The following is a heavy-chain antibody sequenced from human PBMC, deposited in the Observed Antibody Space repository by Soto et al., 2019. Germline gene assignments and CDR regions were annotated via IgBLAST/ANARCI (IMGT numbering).Heavy chain of an antibody. Sequence: GGSLRLSCAASGFTFNTYCMSWVRQAPGKGLEWVANITQDGSGKYYVDSVKGRFTISRDNAENSVYLQMNSLRAEDTAVYFCTRGESNSKTYSCFDYWGQGTLVTVSS. CDR3: TRGESNSKTYSCFDY. CDR2: ITQDGSGK. J-gene: IGHJ4*02. V-gene: IGHV3-7*01. CDR1: GFTFNTYC. D-gene: IGHD2-15*01.